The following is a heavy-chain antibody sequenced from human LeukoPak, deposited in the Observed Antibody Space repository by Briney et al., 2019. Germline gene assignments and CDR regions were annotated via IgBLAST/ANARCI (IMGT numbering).Heavy chain of an antibody. V-gene: IGHV1-18*01. Sequence: VASVKVSCKASGGTFSSYGISWVRQAPGQGREWMGWISAYNGNTNYAQKLQGRVTMTTDTSTSTAYMELRSLRSDDTAVYYCARARFVTTVFDIWGQGTMVTVSS. J-gene: IGHJ3*02. CDR3: ARARFVTTVFDI. CDR2: ISAYNGNT. D-gene: IGHD1-14*01. CDR1: GGTFSSYG.